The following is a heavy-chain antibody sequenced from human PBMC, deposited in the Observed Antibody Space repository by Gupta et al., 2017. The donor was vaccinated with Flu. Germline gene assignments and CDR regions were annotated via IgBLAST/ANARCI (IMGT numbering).Heavy chain of an antibody. V-gene: IGHV3-7*01. CDR1: GFTFRRCW. CDR3: ARDDGFKSVDY. Sequence: EVQLVESGGGLVQAGGSLRLSCSASGFTFRRCWMTWVRQAPGKGLEWVANIKTDGSNKYYMDSAEGRFTISRDNDKKSLYLQMNSLGVEDTAVYYCARDDGFKSVDYWGQGTLVTVSS. J-gene: IGHJ4*02. CDR2: IKTDGSNK. D-gene: IGHD5-24*01.